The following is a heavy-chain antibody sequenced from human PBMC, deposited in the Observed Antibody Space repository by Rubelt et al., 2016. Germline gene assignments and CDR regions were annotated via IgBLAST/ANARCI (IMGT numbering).Heavy chain of an antibody. J-gene: IGHJ4*02. D-gene: IGHD5-18*01. V-gene: IGHV1-2*06. CDR3: ARSLVYGYTGIDY. CDR1: GYTFTGYY. Sequence: QLVQSAAEVKEPGASVKVSCKASGYTFTGYYMHWVRQAPGQGLEWMGRINPNSGGTNYAQKFQGKFTMTRDTSISTVYMELSRLTSDETAVYYCARSLVYGYTGIDYWGQGTLVTVSS. CDR2: INPNSGGT.